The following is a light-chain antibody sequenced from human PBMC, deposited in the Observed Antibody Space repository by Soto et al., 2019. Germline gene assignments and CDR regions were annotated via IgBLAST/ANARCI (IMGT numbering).Light chain of an antibody. Sequence: IVLTQSPGTLSLFPGEEAILSCSASQSVDSNYLAWYQQKAGQTPRLIIYGATGRADGIPNRFSGSGFGTDFTLTISKVEPEDFAVYYCQQYGTPRSVTFGQGTRLDIK. CDR3: QQYGTPRSVT. CDR2: GAT. J-gene: IGKJ5*01. V-gene: IGKV3-20*01. CDR1: QSVDSNY.